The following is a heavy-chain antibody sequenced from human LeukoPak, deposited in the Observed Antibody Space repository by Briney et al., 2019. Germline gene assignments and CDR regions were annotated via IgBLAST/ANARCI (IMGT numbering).Heavy chain of an antibody. Sequence: GASVKDSCKGSGYPFIDYFLHWVGQARGKGLDGMGCINPNTGDTNAAQNFQGRVIMTRDTSITTAYMELSRLKSDDTALYYCASKGAGHCYDASCMGSFDLWGQGTTVAVSS. V-gene: IGHV1-2*02. CDR2: INPNTGDT. CDR3: ASKGAGHCYDASCMGSFDL. D-gene: IGHD2-15*01. CDR1: GYPFIDYF. J-gene: IGHJ3*01.